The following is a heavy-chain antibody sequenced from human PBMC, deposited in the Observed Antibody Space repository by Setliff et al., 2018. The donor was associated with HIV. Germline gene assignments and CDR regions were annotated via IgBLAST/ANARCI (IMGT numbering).Heavy chain of an antibody. CDR3: ARDQRTAVAGTYY. V-gene: IGHV4-39*07. J-gene: IGHJ4*02. D-gene: IGHD6-19*01. CDR1: GDSISSGTYY. CDR2: VSYSGSA. Sequence: SETLSLTCSVSGDSISSGTYYWGWIRQPPGKGLEWIGSVSYSGSAFHNPSLKSRVKMSVDTSKNHLSLKLTPVTAADTAVYYCARDQRTAVAGTYYWGQGTLVTVSS.